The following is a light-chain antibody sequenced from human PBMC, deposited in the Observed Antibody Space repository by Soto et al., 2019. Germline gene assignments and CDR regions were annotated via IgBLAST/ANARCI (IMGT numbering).Light chain of an antibody. CDR2: DVI. CDR3: SARHL. V-gene: IGLV2-14*03. Sequence: QSVLTQPASVSGSPGQSITISCTGTSSDVDVSNYVSWYQQHPGKAPKLIIFDVINRPSGVSNRFSGSKSGNTASLTISGLQADDEADYYCSARHLFGGGTQLTVL. CDR1: SSDVDVSNY. J-gene: IGLJ2*01.